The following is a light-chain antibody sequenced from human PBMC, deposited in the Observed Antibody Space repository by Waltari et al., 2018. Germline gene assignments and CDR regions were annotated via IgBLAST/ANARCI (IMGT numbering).Light chain of an antibody. CDR1: QTVRTTY. CDR3: QQYDISPLT. CDR2: GAS. V-gene: IGKV3-20*01. Sequence: EIVLTQSPGTLSLSPVERDTLSCRASQTVRTTYLAWYQQKPGQAPTLLSYGASSRATSIPDRFSGSGSGTDFSRTISSLEPEDFAVYYCQQYDISPLTFGGGTKVEIK. J-gene: IGKJ4*01.